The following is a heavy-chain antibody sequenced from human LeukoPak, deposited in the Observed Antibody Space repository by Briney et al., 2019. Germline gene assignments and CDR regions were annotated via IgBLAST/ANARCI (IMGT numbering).Heavy chain of an antibody. CDR3: ARDRGMTTVTSAYYYYGMDV. Sequence: ASVKVSCKASGYTFTSNYMLWVRQAPGQGLEWMGWINPNSGGTNYAQKFQGWVTMTRDTSISTAYMELSRLRSDDTAVYYCARDRGMTTVTSAYYYYGMDVWGQGTTVTVSS. CDR2: INPNSGGT. J-gene: IGHJ6*02. V-gene: IGHV1-2*04. CDR1: GYTFTSNY. D-gene: IGHD4-17*01.